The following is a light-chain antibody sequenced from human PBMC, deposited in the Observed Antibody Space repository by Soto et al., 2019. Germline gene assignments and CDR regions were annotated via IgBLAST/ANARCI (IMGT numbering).Light chain of an antibody. CDR1: QSVSSSY. J-gene: IGKJ4*01. CDR3: QQYGSSLLT. V-gene: IGKV3-20*01. CDR2: GAS. Sequence: EIVMTQSPATLSVSPGERATLSCRASQSVSSSYLAWYQQKPGQAPRLPIYGASSRATGIPDRFSGSGSGTDFTLTISRLEPEDFAVYYCQQYGSSLLTFGGGTKVDIK.